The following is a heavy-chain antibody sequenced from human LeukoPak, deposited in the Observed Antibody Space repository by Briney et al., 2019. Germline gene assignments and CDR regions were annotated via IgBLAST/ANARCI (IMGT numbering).Heavy chain of an antibody. Sequence: RGESLKISCEGSGYRFTSYWIGWVRQVPEKGLEWIGIFHPGDSQTKYRPSFQGQVTISVDKSIKTASVQWSSLRGSDAALYYCARSENDYGRDEKLDYWGQGTLVTVSS. J-gene: IGHJ4*02. CDR1: GYRFTSYW. CDR2: FHPGDSQT. CDR3: ARSENDYGRDEKLDY. V-gene: IGHV5-51*01. D-gene: IGHD4/OR15-4a*01.